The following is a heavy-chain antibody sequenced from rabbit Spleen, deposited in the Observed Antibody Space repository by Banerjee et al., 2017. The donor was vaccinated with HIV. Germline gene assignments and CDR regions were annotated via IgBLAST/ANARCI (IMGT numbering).Heavy chain of an antibody. CDR2: IDPVFGIT. CDR1: GFNFNAYY. V-gene: IGHV1S7*01. Sequence: QLVESGGGLVKPGGTLTLSCKGSGFNFNAYYMNWVRQAPGKGLEWIGYIDPVFGITYYANWVNGRFTISTHDAQNTLFLHLNSLTAADTATYFCARSTSSDRDLWGPGTLVTVS. CDR3: ARSTSSDRDL. D-gene: IGHD1-1*01. J-gene: IGHJ4*01.